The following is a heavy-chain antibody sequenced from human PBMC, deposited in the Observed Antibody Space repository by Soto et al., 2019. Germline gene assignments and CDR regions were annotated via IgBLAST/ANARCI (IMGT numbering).Heavy chain of an antibody. CDR1: GDSVSSDSAA. CDR2: TYYRSKWSN. J-gene: IGHJ6*02. Sequence: SQTLSLTCAISGDSVSSDSAAWLWIRQSPSRGLEWLGRTYYRSKWSNDYALSVKSRITINPDTSKNHFSLQLYSVTPEDTAIYYCAGVPWFRGMDVWGQGTPVTVSS. CDR3: AGVPWFRGMDV. D-gene: IGHD3-10*01. V-gene: IGHV6-1*01.